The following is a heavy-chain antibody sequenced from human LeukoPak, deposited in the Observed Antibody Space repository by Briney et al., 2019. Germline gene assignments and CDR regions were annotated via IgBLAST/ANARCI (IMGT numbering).Heavy chain of an antibody. Sequence: SVKVSCKASGGTFSSYAISWVRQAPGQGLEWMGRIIPILGIANYAQKFQGRVTITADKSTSTAYMELSSLRSEDTAVYYCARVPLTTVTLAPYYYYGMDVWGQGTTVTVSS. V-gene: IGHV1-69*04. CDR1: GGTFSSYA. CDR2: IIPILGIA. D-gene: IGHD4-17*01. J-gene: IGHJ6*02. CDR3: ARVPLTTVTLAPYYYYGMDV.